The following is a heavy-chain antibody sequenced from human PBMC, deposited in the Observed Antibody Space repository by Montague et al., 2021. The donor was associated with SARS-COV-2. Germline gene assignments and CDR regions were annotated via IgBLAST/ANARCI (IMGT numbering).Heavy chain of an antibody. J-gene: IGHJ6*02. D-gene: IGHD3-3*01. CDR3: ARRRVLRFLETDHYYYGMDV. Sequence: SETLSLTYTVSGGSISSSSYYWGWIRQPPGKGLEWIGSIYYSGSTYYNPSLKSRVTISVDTSKNQFSLKLSSVTAADTAVYYCARRRVLRFLETDHYYYGMDVWGQGTTVTVSS. CDR1: GGSISSSSYY. CDR2: IYYSGST. V-gene: IGHV4-39*01.